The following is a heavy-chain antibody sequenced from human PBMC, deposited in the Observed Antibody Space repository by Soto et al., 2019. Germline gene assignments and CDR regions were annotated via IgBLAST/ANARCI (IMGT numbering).Heavy chain of an antibody. CDR3: ARASPMTTVTTEDNWFDP. D-gene: IGHD4-17*01. Sequence: QVQLVQSGAEVKKPGASVKVSCKASGYTFTSYDINWVRQATGQGLEWMGWMNPNSGNTGYAQKFQGRVTMTRNTSISTAYMELSSLRSEDTAVYYCARASPMTTVTTEDNWFDPWGQGTLVTVSS. J-gene: IGHJ5*02. CDR2: MNPNSGNT. CDR1: GYTFTSYD. V-gene: IGHV1-8*01.